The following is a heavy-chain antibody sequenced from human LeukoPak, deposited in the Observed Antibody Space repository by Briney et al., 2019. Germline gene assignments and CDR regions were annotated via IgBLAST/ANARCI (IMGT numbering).Heavy chain of an antibody. CDR3: ATVAIVVVTAILDY. Sequence: ASVKVSCKASGGTFSSYAISWVRQAPGQGLDWMGRIIPILGIANYAQKFQGRVTITADKSTSPAYMELSSLRSEDTAVYYCATVAIVVVTAILDYWGRGTLVTVSS. D-gene: IGHD2-21*02. CDR1: GGTFSSYA. CDR2: IIPILGIA. J-gene: IGHJ4*02. V-gene: IGHV1-69*04.